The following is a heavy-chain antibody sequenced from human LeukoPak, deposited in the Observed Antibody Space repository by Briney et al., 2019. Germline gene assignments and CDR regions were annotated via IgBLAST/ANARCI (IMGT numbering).Heavy chain of an antibody. CDR3: ARGPLFSSSWYGGYYYYGMDV. J-gene: IGHJ6*02. D-gene: IGHD6-13*01. V-gene: IGHV4-59*08. CDR1: GGPISSYY. Sequence: SETLSLTCTASGGPISSYYWSWIRQPPGKGLEWIGYIYYSGSTNYNPSLKSRVTISVDTSKNQFSLKLSSVTAADTAVYYCARGPLFSSSWYGGYYYYGMDVWGQGTTVTVSS. CDR2: IYYSGST.